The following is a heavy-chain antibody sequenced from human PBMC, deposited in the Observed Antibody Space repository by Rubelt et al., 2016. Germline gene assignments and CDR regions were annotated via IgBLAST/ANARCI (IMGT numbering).Heavy chain of an antibody. Sequence: GFSVSSYYINWVRQAPGKGLEWVANIKDDGSETYYVDSVKGRFTVSKDNAKNSLHLQMNSLRTEDTAVYYCARHGRRCFDLWGQGTLVTVSS. J-gene: IGHJ4*02. CDR2: IKDDGSET. V-gene: IGHV3-7*03. CDR3: ARHGRRCFDL. CDR1: GFSVSSYY.